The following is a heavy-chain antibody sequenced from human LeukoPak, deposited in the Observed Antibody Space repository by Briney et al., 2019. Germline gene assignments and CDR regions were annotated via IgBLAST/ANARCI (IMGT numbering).Heavy chain of an antibody. J-gene: IGHJ5*02. Sequence: GASVKVSCKASGYTFTGYYMHWVRQAPGQGLEWMGRINPNSGGTNYAQKFQGRVTMTRDTSISTAYMELSRLRSDDTAVYYCARVVPMVRGVIPPRSNWFDPWGQGTLVTVSS. CDR1: GYTFTGYY. CDR3: ARVVPMVRGVIPPRSNWFDP. V-gene: IGHV1-2*06. D-gene: IGHD3-10*01. CDR2: INPNSGGT.